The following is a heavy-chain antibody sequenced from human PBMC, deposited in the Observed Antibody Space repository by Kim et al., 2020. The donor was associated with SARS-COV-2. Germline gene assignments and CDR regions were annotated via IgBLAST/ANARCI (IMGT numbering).Heavy chain of an antibody. CDR2: IKSKTDGGTT. CDR1: GFTFSNAW. V-gene: IGHV3-15*01. Sequence: GGSLRLSCAASGFTFSNAWMSWVRQAPGKGLEWVGRIKSKTDGGTTDYAAPVKGRFTISRDDSKNTLYLQMNSLKTEDTAVYYCTTELYVWGSYRNDYWGQGTLVTVSS. J-gene: IGHJ4*02. D-gene: IGHD3-16*02. CDR3: TTELYVWGSYRNDY.